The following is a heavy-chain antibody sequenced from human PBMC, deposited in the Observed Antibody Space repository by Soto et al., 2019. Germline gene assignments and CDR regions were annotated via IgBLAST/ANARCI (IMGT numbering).Heavy chain of an antibody. CDR2: ISNSDNII. D-gene: IGHD1-26*01. CDR3: VRDSQWAFDY. V-gene: IGHV3-48*01. J-gene: IGHJ4*02. CDR1: GFTFSSYS. Sequence: EVQLVESGGGLVQPGGSLRLSCVVSGFTFSSYSMSWVRQTPGKGLEWISYISNSDNIISYSPSVKGRFTISSDDAEHPLSLLMNSLTAEDTAVYYCVRDSQWAFDYWGQGTLVIVSS.